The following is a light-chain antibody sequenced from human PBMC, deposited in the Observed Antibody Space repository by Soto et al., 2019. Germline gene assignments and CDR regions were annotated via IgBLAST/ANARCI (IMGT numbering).Light chain of an antibody. Sequence: SYELTQPPSVSVAPGRTARITCGGNNIGSKSVHWYQQRPGQAPVLVLYDDSNRPSGIPERFSGSNSGSTATLTISSVEAGDEADYFCQVWDISSDQYLFGTGTKLTVL. J-gene: IGLJ1*01. CDR2: DDS. CDR1: NIGSKS. V-gene: IGLV3-21*02. CDR3: QVWDISSDQYL.